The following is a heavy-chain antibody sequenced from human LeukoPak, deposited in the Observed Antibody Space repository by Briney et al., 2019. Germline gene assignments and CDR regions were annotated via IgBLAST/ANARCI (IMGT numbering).Heavy chain of an antibody. CDR1: GFTFGSYA. D-gene: IGHD2-2*03. Sequence: GGSLRLSCEASGFTFGSYAMHWVRQAPGKGLEYVSAITNDGGTTFYANSVKGRFTISRDNSKNTLFLQMGSLRPEDMAVYYCARVDDFTYDFWGQGTLVTVSS. CDR2: ITNDGGTT. V-gene: IGHV3-64*01. CDR3: ARVDDFTYDF. J-gene: IGHJ4*02.